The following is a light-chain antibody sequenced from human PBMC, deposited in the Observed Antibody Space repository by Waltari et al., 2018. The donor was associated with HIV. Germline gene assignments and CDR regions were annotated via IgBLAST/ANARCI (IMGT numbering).Light chain of an antibody. J-gene: IGKJ1*01. CDR1: QSISSN. V-gene: IGKV3-15*01. Sequence: EIVMTQSPATLSVSPGARATLSCRASQSISSNLAGYQQKPGQAPRLRIYGASTRATGMPARFSGSGSGTEFTLTISSLQSEDFAVYYCQQYNNWPPWTFGQGTKVEIK. CDR2: GAS. CDR3: QQYNNWPPWT.